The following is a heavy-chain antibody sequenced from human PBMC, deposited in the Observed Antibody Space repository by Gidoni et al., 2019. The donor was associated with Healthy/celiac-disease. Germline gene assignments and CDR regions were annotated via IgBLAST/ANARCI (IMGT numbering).Heavy chain of an antibody. V-gene: IGHV3-30*18. CDR1: GFTFSSYG. CDR3: AKDPLRLAVVGTLGGIFDY. J-gene: IGHJ4*02. D-gene: IGHD1-26*01. Sequence: QVQLVESGGGVVQPGRSLRLSCAASGFTFSSYGMHWVRQAPGKGLEWVAVISYDGSNKYYADSVKGRFTISRDNSKNTLYLQMNSLRAEDTAVYYCAKDPLRLAVVGTLGGIFDYWGQGTLVTVSS. CDR2: ISYDGSNK.